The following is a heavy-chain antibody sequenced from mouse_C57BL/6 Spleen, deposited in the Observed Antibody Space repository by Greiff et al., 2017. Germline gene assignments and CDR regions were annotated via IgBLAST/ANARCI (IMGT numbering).Heavy chain of an antibody. CDR1: GFTFSDYG. CDR2: ISSGSSTI. J-gene: IGHJ3*01. CDR3: ARGTYYRGGCAY. D-gene: IGHD2-12*01. Sequence: EVKVVASGGGLVQPGGSLKLSCAASGFTFSDYGMHWVRPAPEKGLEWVAYISSGSSTIYYADTVKGRFTITRDNAKNTLFLQRTRLRSEDTAMYYWARGTYYRGGCAYWGQGTLVTASA. V-gene: IGHV5-17*01.